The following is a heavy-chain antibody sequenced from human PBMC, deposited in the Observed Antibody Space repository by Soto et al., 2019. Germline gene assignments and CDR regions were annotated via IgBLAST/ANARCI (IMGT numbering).Heavy chain of an antibody. D-gene: IGHD2-15*01. J-gene: IGHJ5*02. CDR3: ARKHCSGGSCYRTNWFDP. Sequence: QVQLVQSGAEVKKPGSSVKVSCKASGGTFSSYAISWVRQAPGQGLEWMGGIIPIFGTANYAQKFQGRVTITADKSTSKAYMELSSLRSEDTAVYYCARKHCSGGSCYRTNWFDPWGQGTLVTVSS. CDR1: GGTFSSYA. V-gene: IGHV1-69*06. CDR2: IIPIFGTA.